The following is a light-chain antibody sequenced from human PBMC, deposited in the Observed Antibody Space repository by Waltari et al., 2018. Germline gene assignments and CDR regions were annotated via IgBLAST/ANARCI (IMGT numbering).Light chain of an antibody. CDR2: DVN. CDR3: YSYAGSSSFV. J-gene: IGLJ1*01. Sequence: QSALTQPRSVSGSPGQSVTISCTGTISDVGGHNYVSWYQQHPGKAPKLKMYDVNKRPSVVPDRFSGSKSGNTASLTISGLQGEDEADYYCYSYAGSSSFVFGTGTEIIVL. CDR1: ISDVGGHNY. V-gene: IGLV2-11*01.